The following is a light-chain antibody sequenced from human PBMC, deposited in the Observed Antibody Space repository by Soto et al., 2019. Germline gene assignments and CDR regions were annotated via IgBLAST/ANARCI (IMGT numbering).Light chain of an antibody. J-gene: IGKJ5*01. V-gene: IGKV3D-20*02. CDR3: QQRYNWPIT. Sequence: EIVLTQSPATLSLSPGERATLSCGASQSVSSNYLAWYQQKPGQAPRLLIYADSNRATGIPARFSGSGSGTDFTLTISSLEPEDFSVYYCQQRYNWPITFGQGTRLEIK. CDR1: QSVSSNY. CDR2: ADS.